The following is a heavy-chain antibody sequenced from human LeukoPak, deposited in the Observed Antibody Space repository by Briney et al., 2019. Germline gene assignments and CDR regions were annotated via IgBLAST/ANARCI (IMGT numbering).Heavy chain of an antibody. V-gene: IGHV3-33*01. CDR1: GFXFSSYG. J-gene: IGHJ4*02. CDR2: IWYDGSNK. CDR3: ARGQLGLHYFDY. Sequence: GGSLRLSCAASGFXFSSYGIHWVRQAPGKGLEWVAVIWYDGSNKYYADSVKGRFTISRDNSKNTLYLQMNSLRAEDTAVYCCARGQLGLHYFDYWGQGNLVTVSS. D-gene: IGHD6-13*01.